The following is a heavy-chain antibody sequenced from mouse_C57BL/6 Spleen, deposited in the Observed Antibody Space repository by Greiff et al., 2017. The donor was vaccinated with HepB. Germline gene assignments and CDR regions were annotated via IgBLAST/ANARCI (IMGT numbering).Heavy chain of an antibody. CDR1: GFSLTSYA. Sequence: VKLVESGPGLVAPSQSLSITCTVSGFSLTSYAISWVRQPPGKGLEWLGVIWTGGGTNYNSALKSRLSISKDNSKSQVFLKMNSLQTDDTARYYCARNLGGLSYYYAMDYWGQGTSVTVSS. CDR2: IWTGGGT. J-gene: IGHJ4*01. CDR3: ARNLGGLSYYYAMDY. D-gene: IGHD1-1*02. V-gene: IGHV2-9-1*01.